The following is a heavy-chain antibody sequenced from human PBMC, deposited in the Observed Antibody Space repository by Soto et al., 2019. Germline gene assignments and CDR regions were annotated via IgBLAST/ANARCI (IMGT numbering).Heavy chain of an antibody. Sequence: EVQLVESGGGLIQPGGSLRLSYAVSGFTVSSNYMSWVRQAPGKGLEWVSVIYSGGSTDYADSVKGRFTISRDNSKNTLYLQMNSRRAEDTAVYYCARSQLAFEYWGQGTLVTVSS. J-gene: IGHJ4*02. V-gene: IGHV3-53*01. CDR3: ARSQLAFEY. CDR1: GFTVSSNY. CDR2: IYSGGST. D-gene: IGHD6-13*01.